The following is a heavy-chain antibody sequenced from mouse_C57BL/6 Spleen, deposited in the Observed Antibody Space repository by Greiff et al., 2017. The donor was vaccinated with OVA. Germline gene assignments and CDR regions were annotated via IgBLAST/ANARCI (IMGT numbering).Heavy chain of an antibody. CDR2: IYPSDSET. J-gene: IGHJ2*01. D-gene: IGHD1-1*01. V-gene: IGHV1-61*01. CDR1: GYTFTSYW. CDR3: ARRIITTVVAD. Sequence: QVQLQQPGAELVRPGSSVKLSCKASGYTFTSYWMDWVKQRPGQGLEWIGNIYPSDSETHYNQKFKDKATLTVDKSSSTAYMQLSSLTSEDSAVYYCARRIITTVVADWGQGTTLTVSS.